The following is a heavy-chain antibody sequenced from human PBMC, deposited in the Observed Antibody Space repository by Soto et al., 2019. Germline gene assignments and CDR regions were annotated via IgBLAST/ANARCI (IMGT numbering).Heavy chain of an antibody. Sequence: QVQLVQSGAEVKKPGSSVKVSCKASGGTFSSYAISWVRQAPGQGLEWMGGIIPIFGTANYAQKFQGRVTITGDESTSIAYMVLSSMRCEETAVYYCASALGYSTLSHPDYWGQGTLVTVAS. CDR3: ASALGYSTLSHPDY. CDR2: IIPIFGTA. J-gene: IGHJ4*02. V-gene: IGHV1-69*12. CDR1: GGTFSSYA. D-gene: IGHD4-4*01.